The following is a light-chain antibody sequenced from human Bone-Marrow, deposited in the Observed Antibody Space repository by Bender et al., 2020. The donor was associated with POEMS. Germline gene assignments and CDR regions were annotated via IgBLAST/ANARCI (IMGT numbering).Light chain of an antibody. V-gene: IGLV2-11*01. CDR1: SSDVGGTDY. CDR3: YSYAGSFTWV. Sequence: QSALTQPRSVSGSLGQSVTISCTGTSSDVGGTDYVSWYQQHPGKVPKLIIYEVRKRPLGGPDRFSGSKSGNTASLTISGLQAEDEAHYYCYSYAGSFTWVFGGGTKLTVL. J-gene: IGLJ3*02. CDR2: EVR.